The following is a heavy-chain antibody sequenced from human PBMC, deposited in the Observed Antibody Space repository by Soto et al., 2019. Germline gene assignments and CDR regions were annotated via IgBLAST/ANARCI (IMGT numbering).Heavy chain of an antibody. CDR2: IIPIFGTA. D-gene: IGHD6-19*01. J-gene: IGHJ6*02. Sequence: SVKVSCKASGGTFSSYAISWVRQAPGQGLEWMGGIIPIFGTANYAQKFQGRVTITADKSTSTAYMELSSLRSEDTAVYYCAMGGLSSGWIPDYYYYGMDVWGQGTTVTVS. CDR1: GGTFSSYA. CDR3: AMGGLSSGWIPDYYYYGMDV. V-gene: IGHV1-69*06.